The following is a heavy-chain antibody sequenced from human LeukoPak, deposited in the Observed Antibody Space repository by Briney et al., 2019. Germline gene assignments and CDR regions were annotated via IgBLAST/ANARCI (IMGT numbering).Heavy chain of an antibody. CDR1: GFTFSNSA. Sequence: GGSLRLSCAASGFTFSNSAMSWVRQAPGKGLEWVSYISGSGSIINYADSVKGRFTISRDNAKNSLYLQMNSLRAEDTAVYYCGRDFGLTGTKRSFDIWGQGTMVTVSS. CDR3: GRDFGLTGTKRSFDI. V-gene: IGHV3-11*01. CDR2: ISGSGSII. D-gene: IGHD1-7*01. J-gene: IGHJ3*02.